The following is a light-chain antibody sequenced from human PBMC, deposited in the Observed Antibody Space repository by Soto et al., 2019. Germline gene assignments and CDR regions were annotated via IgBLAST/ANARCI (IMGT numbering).Light chain of an antibody. Sequence: QSVLTQPPSASGTPGQRVTISCSGSSSNIGSNTVNWYQQLPGTAPKLLIYSNNQRPSGVPDRFSGSKSGTSASLAISGLQSEDETDYYCAAWDDSLNGVIXGGGTKLTVL. CDR3: AAWDDSLNGVI. V-gene: IGLV1-44*01. J-gene: IGLJ2*01. CDR2: SNN. CDR1: SSNIGSNT.